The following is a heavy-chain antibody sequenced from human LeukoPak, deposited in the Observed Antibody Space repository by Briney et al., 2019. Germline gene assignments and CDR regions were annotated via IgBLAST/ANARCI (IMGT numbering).Heavy chain of an antibody. J-gene: IGHJ6*03. D-gene: IGHD2-21*02. CDR2: IYPGDSDT. V-gene: IGHV5-51*01. CDR1: GYSFTSYW. CDR3: ARHTRGGDWNLYYYYYYMDV. Sequence: GESLKISCKNSGYSFTSYWIGWVRQMPGKGLEWMGIIYPGDSDTRYSPSFQGQVTISADKSISTAYLQWSSLKASDTAMYYCARHTRGGDWNLYYYYYYMDVWGKGTTVTVSS.